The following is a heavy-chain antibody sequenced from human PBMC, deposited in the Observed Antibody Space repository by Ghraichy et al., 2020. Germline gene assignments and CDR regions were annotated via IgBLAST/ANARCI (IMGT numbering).Heavy chain of an antibody. CDR2: ISSTSTYV. D-gene: IGHD3-3*01. V-gene: IGHV3-21*06. J-gene: IGHJ5*02. Sequence: GESLNISCVASGFTFSTYTMDWVRQAPGKGLDWVSSISSTSTYVHYADSVKGRFTVSRDNAKSSLYLQMDSLRAEDTAVYYCVRDDAALFGMAIENYFDPWCQGTQVTVSA. CDR3: VRDDAALFGMAIENYFDP. CDR1: GFTFSTYT.